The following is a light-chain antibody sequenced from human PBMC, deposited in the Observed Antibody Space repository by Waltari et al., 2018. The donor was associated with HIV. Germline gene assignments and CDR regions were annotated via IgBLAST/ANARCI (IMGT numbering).Light chain of an antibody. CDR1: QSVSSY. Sequence: EIMLTQSPATLSLSPGERATLSCRASQSVSSYLAWYQQKPGQAPRLLIYDASNRATGIPARFSGSGSGTGFTLTISSLEPEDFAVYYCQQRSNWPMYTFGQGTKLEIK. V-gene: IGKV3-11*01. J-gene: IGKJ2*01. CDR2: DAS. CDR3: QQRSNWPMYT.